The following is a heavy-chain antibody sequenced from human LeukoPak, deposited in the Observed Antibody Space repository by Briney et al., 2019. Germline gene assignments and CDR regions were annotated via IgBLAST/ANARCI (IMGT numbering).Heavy chain of an antibody. CDR1: GGSISSSTW. D-gene: IGHD6-19*01. Sequence: SETLCLTCAVSGGSISSSTWWSWVRQPPGRGLEWIGEINHSGSTDYNPSLKSRVTISVDKSNNQFSLKLNSVTAADTAVYYCARKQWLAVADWGQGTLVTVSS. CDR2: INHSGST. J-gene: IGHJ4*02. CDR3: ARKQWLAVAD. V-gene: IGHV4-4*02.